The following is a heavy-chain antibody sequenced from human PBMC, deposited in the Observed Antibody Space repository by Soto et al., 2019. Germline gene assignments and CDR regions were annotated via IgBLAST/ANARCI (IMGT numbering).Heavy chain of an antibody. Sequence: GASVKVSCKASGYTFTSYAMHWVRQAPGQRLEWMGWINAGNGNTKYSQKFQGRVTMTTDTSTSTAYMELSSLRSEDTAVYYCARDQGMTTDPRFYYYGMDVWGQGTTVTVSS. J-gene: IGHJ6*02. CDR3: ARDQGMTTDPRFYYYGMDV. V-gene: IGHV1-3*01. D-gene: IGHD4-17*01. CDR1: GYTFTSYA. CDR2: INAGNGNT.